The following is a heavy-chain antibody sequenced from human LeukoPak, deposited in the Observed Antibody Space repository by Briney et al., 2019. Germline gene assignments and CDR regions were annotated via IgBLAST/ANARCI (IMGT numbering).Heavy chain of an antibody. J-gene: IGHJ3*02. CDR3: ARSDNSGSYSGAFDI. CDR1: GFTFSSYW. D-gene: IGHD1-26*01. Sequence: PGGSLRLSCAASGFTFSSYWMSWVRQAPGKGLEWVANIKQDGSEKYYVDSVKGRFTISRDNAKNSLYLQMNSLRAEDTAVYYCARSDNSGSYSGAFDIWGQGTMVTVSS. CDR2: IKQDGSEK. V-gene: IGHV3-7*01.